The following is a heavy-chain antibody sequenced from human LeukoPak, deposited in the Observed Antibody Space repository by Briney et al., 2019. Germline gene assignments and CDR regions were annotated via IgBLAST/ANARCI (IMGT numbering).Heavy chain of an antibody. V-gene: IGHV1-8*01. D-gene: IGHD6-19*01. CDR3: ARGQIAVAGIYWFDP. J-gene: IGHJ5*02. CDR2: MNPNSGNT. Sequence: ASVKVSCKASGYTLTSYDINWVRQATGQGLEWMGWMNPNSGNTGYAQKFQGRVTMTRNTSISTAYMELSSLRSEDTAVYYCARGQIAVAGIYWFDPWGQGTLVTVSS. CDR1: GYTLTSYD.